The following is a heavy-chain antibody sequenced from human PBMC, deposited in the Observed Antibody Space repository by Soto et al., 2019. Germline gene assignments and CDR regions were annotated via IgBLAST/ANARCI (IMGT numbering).Heavy chain of an antibody. CDR1: GFTFTGYY. V-gene: IGHV1-2*04. D-gene: IGHD3-3*01. J-gene: IGHJ6*03. CDR2: INPNSGGA. Sequence: APVEVSCKAPGFTFTGYYMHWVRHAPGQGLEWMGWINPNSGGANYAQKFQGWVTMTRDTSISTAYMELRRLRSDDTAGYYCASYYDFWSGSDILTQNYYYCMDVWGKGTTVTVSS. CDR3: ASYYDFWSGSDILTQNYYYCMDV.